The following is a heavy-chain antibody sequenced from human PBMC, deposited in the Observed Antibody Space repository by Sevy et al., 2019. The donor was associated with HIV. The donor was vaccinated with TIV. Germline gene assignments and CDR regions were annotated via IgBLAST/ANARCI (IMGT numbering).Heavy chain of an antibody. Sequence: ASVKVSCKASGYTFTSYDINWVRQATGQGLEWMGWMNPNSGNTGYAQKFQGRVTMTRNTSISTAYMELSSLRSEDTAVYYCASVYPSRNPRGYSGYDSESYYYYGMDVWGQGTTVTVSS. CDR3: ASVYPSRNPRGYSGYDSESYYYYGMDV. V-gene: IGHV1-8*01. CDR2: MNPNSGNT. D-gene: IGHD5-12*01. J-gene: IGHJ6*02. CDR1: GYTFTSYD.